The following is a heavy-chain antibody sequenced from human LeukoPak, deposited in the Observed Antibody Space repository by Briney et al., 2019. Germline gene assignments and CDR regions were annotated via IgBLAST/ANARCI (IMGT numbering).Heavy chain of an antibody. CDR3: ARVHRTNGGVY. CDR2: INHIVST. V-gene: IGHV4-34*01. J-gene: IGHJ4*02. Sequence: SESLSLTCAVYGGSFSGYYWSWVRQPPGKGLGWVGEINHIVSTNYNPPLKSRDTRSANTSKDQISRKLSSVTAADTAVYYCARVHRTNGGVYWGQGTLVTLSS. D-gene: IGHD1-14*01. CDR1: GGSFSGYY.